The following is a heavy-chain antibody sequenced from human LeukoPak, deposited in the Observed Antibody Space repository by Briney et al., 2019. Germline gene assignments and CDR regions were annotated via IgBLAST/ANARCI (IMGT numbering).Heavy chain of an antibody. D-gene: IGHD6-19*01. CDR2: IRYDGSNK. CDR3: AKDQERGSSGWYAEEVFDS. J-gene: IGHJ4*02. Sequence: GGSLRLSCAASGFTFSNYGIHWVRQAPGKGLEGVAFIRYDGSNKDYADSVKGRFTISRDNSKNTLYLQLNSLRADDTAVFYCAKDQERGSSGWYAEEVFDSWGQGTLVTVSS. V-gene: IGHV3-30*02. CDR1: GFTFSNYG.